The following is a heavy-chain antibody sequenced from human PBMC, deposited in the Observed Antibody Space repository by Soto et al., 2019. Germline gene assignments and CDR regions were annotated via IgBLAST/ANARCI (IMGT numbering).Heavy chain of an antibody. CDR3: ARVGLYCTSTSCTLRDYYYGMDV. CDR1: GYTFTSYD. D-gene: IGHD2-2*01. J-gene: IGHJ6*02. V-gene: IGHV1-69*13. Sequence: SVKVSCKASGYTFTSYDINWVRQAPGQGLEWMGGIIPVFGTTDYAHNFQGRVTITADESTSTVFMDLSSLRYEDTAVYYCARVGLYCTSTSCTLRDYYYGMDVWGQGTTVTVSS. CDR2: IIPVFGTT.